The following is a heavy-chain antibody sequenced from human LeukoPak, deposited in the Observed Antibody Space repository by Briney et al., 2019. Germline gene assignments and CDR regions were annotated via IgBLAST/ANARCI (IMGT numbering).Heavy chain of an antibody. Sequence: GGSLRLSCAASRFTFSSYSMNWVRQAPGKGLEWVSSISSSSSYIYYADSVKGRFTISRDNAKNSLYLQMNSLRVEDTAVYYCARGKFDFDYWGQGTLVTVSS. CDR1: RFTFSSYS. CDR2: ISSSSSYI. J-gene: IGHJ4*02. CDR3: ARGKFDFDY. D-gene: IGHD3-16*01. V-gene: IGHV3-21*06.